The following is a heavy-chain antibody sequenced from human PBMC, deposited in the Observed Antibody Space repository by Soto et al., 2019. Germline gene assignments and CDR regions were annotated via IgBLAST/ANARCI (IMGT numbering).Heavy chain of an antibody. CDR3: ARYSRIEPPYSGSYHP. Sequence: ASVKVSCKASGYTFTSYGISWVRQAPGQGLEWMGWISAYNGNTNYAQKLQGRVTMTTDTSTSTAYMELRSLRSDDTAVYYCARYSRIEPPYSGSYHPWGQGTLVTVSS. D-gene: IGHD1-26*01. V-gene: IGHV1-18*01. J-gene: IGHJ4*02. CDR2: ISAYNGNT. CDR1: GYTFTSYG.